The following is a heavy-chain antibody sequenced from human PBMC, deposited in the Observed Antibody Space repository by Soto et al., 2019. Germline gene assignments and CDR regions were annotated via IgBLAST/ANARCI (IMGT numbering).Heavy chain of an antibody. V-gene: IGHV3-11*01. Sequence: PGGTLRLSCAASGFTFSDYYMSWIRQAPGKGLEWVSHISSRGNTIYHADSVKGRFTISRDNAKNSLYLQMNSLRAEDTAVYYCARVGPPSDYWGQGTLVTVSS. CDR3: ARVGPPSDY. CDR1: GFTFSDYY. CDR2: ISSRGNTI. J-gene: IGHJ4*02.